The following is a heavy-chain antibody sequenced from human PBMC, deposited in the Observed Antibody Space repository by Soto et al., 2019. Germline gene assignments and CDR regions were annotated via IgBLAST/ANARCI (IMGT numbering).Heavy chain of an antibody. CDR3: ARESEDLTSNFDY. CDR1: GFTFTRYS. J-gene: IGHJ4*02. Sequence: XESLLLSGAASGFTFTRYSMNWVRQAPGKGLEWVSSISSTTNYIYYGDSMKGRFTISRDNAKNSLYLEMNSLRAEDTAVYYCARESEDLTSNFDYWGQGTLVTVSS. V-gene: IGHV3-21*06. CDR2: ISSTTNYI.